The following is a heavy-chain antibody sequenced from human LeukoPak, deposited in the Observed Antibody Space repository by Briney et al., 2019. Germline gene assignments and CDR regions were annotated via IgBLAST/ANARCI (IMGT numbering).Heavy chain of an antibody. CDR2: ISAYNGNT. CDR3: ARDKEYYDILTGSPLDV. Sequence: VSVKVSCKASGYTFTSYGISWVRQAPGQGLEWMGWISAYNGNTNYAQKLQGRVTMTTDTSTSTAYMELRSLRSDDTAVYYCARDKEYYDILTGSPLDVWGKGTTVTVSS. CDR1: GYTFTSYG. V-gene: IGHV1-18*01. J-gene: IGHJ6*04. D-gene: IGHD3-9*01.